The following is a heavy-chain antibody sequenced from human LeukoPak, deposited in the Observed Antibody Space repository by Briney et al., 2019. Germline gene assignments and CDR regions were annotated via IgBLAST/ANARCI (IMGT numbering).Heavy chain of an antibody. D-gene: IGHD6-13*01. CDR3: ARDPGIAAAGTSYYYYYMDV. Sequence: ASVKVSCKASGYTFTGYYMHWVRQAPGQGLEWRGWINPNSGGTNYAQKFQGRVTMTRDTSISTAYMELSRLRSDDTAVYYCARDPGIAAAGTSYYYYYMDVWGKGTTVTVSS. CDR1: GYTFTGYY. J-gene: IGHJ6*03. CDR2: INPNSGGT. V-gene: IGHV1-2*02.